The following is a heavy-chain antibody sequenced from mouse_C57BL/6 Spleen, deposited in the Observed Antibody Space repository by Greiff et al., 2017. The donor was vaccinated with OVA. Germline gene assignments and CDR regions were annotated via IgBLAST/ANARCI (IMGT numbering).Heavy chain of an antibody. Sequence: VQLQQSGAELVMPGASVKLSCKASGYTFTSYWMHWVKQRPGQGLEWIGEIDPSDSYTNYNQKFKGKSTLTVDKSSSTAYMQLSSLTSEDSAVYYCARLDGSSPDYWGQGTTLTVSS. D-gene: IGHD1-1*01. CDR3: ARLDGSSPDY. CDR2: IDPSDSYT. V-gene: IGHV1-69*01. CDR1: GYTFTSYW. J-gene: IGHJ2*01.